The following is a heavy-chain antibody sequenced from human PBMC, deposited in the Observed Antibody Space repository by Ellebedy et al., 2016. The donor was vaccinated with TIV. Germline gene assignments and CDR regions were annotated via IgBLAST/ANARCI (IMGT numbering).Heavy chain of an antibody. J-gene: IGHJ4*02. CDR1: GFTFSSYW. CDR3: ARGDGSSGWYFDY. D-gene: IGHD6-19*01. Sequence: GGSLRPSXAASGFTFSSYWMHWVRQAPGKGLVWVSRISSEGSTTTYADSARGRFTISRGNAKNTLYLQMNSLRAEDTAVYYCARGDGSSGWYFDYWGQGTLVTVSS. CDR2: ISSEGSTT. V-gene: IGHV3-74*03.